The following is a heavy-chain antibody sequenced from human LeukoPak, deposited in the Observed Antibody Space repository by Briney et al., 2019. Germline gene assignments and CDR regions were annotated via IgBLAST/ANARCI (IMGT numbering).Heavy chain of an antibody. Sequence: SETLSLTCTVPGGSINNYYWSWIRQPPGKGREWIGYTYYIGSTNYNPSLKSRVTISVGTSKNQFSLKLNSVTAADTAVYYCARDRITMVRGALRYYGMDVWGQGTTVTVSS. V-gene: IGHV4-59*01. CDR3: ARDRITMVRGALRYYGMDV. CDR1: GGSINNYY. D-gene: IGHD3-10*01. J-gene: IGHJ6*02. CDR2: TYYIGST.